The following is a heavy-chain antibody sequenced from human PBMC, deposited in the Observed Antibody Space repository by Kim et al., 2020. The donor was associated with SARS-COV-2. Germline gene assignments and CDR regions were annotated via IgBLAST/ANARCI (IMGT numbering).Heavy chain of an antibody. V-gene: IGHV3-53*01. D-gene: IGHD3-10*01. CDR2: IYSGGST. J-gene: IGHJ6*02. CDR3: AREYYYGSGSYHTNPYYYYGMDV. CDR1: GFTVSSNY. Sequence: GGSLRLSCAASGFTVSSNYMSWVRQAPGKGLEWVSVIYSGGSTYYADSVKGRFTISRDNSKNTLYLQMNSLRAEDTAVYYCAREYYYGSGSYHTNPYYYYGMDVWGQGNTVTVSS.